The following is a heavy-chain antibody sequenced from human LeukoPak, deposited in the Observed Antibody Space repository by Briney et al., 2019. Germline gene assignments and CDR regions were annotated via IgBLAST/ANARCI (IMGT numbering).Heavy chain of an antibody. CDR1: GGSISSYY. V-gene: IGHV4-30-4*08. J-gene: IGHJ4*02. Sequence: SETLSLTCTVSGGSISSYYWSWIRQPPGKGLEWIGYIYYSGSTYYNPSLKSRVTISVDTSKNQFSLKLSSVTAADTAVYYCARARRRTFDYWGQGTLVTVSS. CDR2: IYYSGST. CDR3: ARARRRTFDY.